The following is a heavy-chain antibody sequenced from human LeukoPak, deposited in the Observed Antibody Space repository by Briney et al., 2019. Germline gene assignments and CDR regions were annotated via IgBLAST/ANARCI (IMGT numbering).Heavy chain of an antibody. V-gene: IGHV3-23*01. CDR3: AKDRGSGSYPKVYYFDY. Sequence: QPGGSLRLSCAASGFTFSSYAMSWVRQAPGKGLKWVSAISGSGGSTYYADSVKGRFTISRDNSKNTLYLQMHSLRAEDTAVYYCAKDRGSGSYPKVYYFDYWGQGTLVTVSS. J-gene: IGHJ4*02. CDR2: ISGSGGST. D-gene: IGHD1-26*01. CDR1: GFTFSSYA.